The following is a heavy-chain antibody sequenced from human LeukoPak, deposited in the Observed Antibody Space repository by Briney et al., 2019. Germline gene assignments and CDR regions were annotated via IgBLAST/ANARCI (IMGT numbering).Heavy chain of an antibody. V-gene: IGHV1-2*02. CDR1: GYTFTGYY. CDR2: INPNSGGT. J-gene: IGHJ4*02. D-gene: IGHD3-22*01. Sequence: ASVKVSCKASGYTFTGYYMHWVRQAPGQGLEWMGWINPNSGGTNYAQKFQGRVTMTRDTSISTAYMELSRLRSDDTAVYYCAREYSSGYSTYPTYGYRGQGTLVTVSS. CDR3: AREYSSGYSTYPTYGY.